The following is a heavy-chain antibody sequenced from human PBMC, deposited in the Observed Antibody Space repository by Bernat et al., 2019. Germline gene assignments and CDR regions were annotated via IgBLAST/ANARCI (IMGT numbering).Heavy chain of an antibody. CDR1: GFIFSSFW. V-gene: IGHV3-7*03. D-gene: IGHD2-2*01. Sequence: EGQLVESGGGLVQPGGSLRLSCTASGFIFSSFWMSWVRQAPGKGLEWVANIEHGGGEKKYVDYVKGRFTISRENGRSSVYLQMNTLRAEDTAMYYCARYCSSTACTDAFDIWGQGTMVTVSS. J-gene: IGHJ3*02. CDR3: ARYCSSTACTDAFDI. CDR2: IEHGGGEK.